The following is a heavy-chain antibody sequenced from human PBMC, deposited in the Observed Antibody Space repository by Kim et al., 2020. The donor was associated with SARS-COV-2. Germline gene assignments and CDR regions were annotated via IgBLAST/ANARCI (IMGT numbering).Heavy chain of an antibody. J-gene: IGHJ4*02. CDR1: GFTFISAW. V-gene: IGHV3-15*01. Sequence: GGSLRLSCTTSGFTFISAWMSWVRQAPGKGLEWVGRIKSGESGGTIDYAAPVKGRFAISRDDSKNTLYLQMNSLKTEDTAVYYCTADIPPPPAYGPDYWGQGTLVTVSS. CDR2: IKSGESGGTI. CDR3: TADIPPPPAYGPDY. D-gene: IGHD3-10*01.